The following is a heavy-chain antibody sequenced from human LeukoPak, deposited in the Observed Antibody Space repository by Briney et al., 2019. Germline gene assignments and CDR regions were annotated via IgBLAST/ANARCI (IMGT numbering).Heavy chain of an antibody. CDR2: IYYSGST. Sequence: SETLSLTCTVSIGSISNYYWSWIRQPPGKGLEWIGYIYYSGSTNYNPSLKSRVTISVDTSKNQFSLKLSSVTAADTAAYYCASLGPQIIGYCRSTSCPPGDYFDYWGQGTLVTVSS. V-gene: IGHV4-59*08. CDR1: IGSISNYY. CDR3: ASLGPQIIGYCRSTSCPPGDYFDY. J-gene: IGHJ4*02. D-gene: IGHD2-2*01.